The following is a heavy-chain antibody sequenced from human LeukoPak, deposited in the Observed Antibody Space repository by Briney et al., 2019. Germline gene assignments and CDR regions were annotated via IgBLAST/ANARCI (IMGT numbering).Heavy chain of an antibody. CDR1: RFTVSSNY. CDR2: TYSGGST. Sequence: GGSLRLSCAASRFTVSSNYMSWVRQAPGKGLEWVSVTYSGGSTYYADSVKGRFTISRDNSKNTLYLQMNSLRAKDTAVYYCARDYYDSSGYYKLDYWGQGILVTVSS. J-gene: IGHJ4*02. CDR3: ARDYYDSSGYYKLDY. V-gene: IGHV3-53*01. D-gene: IGHD3-22*01.